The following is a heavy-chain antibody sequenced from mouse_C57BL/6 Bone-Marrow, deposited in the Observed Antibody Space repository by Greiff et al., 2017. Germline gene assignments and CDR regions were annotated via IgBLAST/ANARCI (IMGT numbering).Heavy chain of an antibody. J-gene: IGHJ3*01. V-gene: IGHV1-81*01. D-gene: IGHD1-1*01. Sequence: VQLQQSGAELARPGASVKLSCKASGYTFTSYGISWVKQRTGQGLEWIGEIYPRSGNTYYNEKFKGKDTLTADKSASTAYMELRILTSEDSAVYFCACPYYYCSSYGFAYWGQGTLVTVSA. CDR3: ACPYYYCSSYGFAY. CDR1: GYTFTSYG. CDR2: IYPRSGNT.